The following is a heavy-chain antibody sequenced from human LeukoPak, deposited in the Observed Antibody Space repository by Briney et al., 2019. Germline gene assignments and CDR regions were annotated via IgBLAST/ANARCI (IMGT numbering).Heavy chain of an antibody. J-gene: IGHJ4*02. V-gene: IGHV1-69*05. CDR3: ARARAVAGNGDFDY. D-gene: IGHD6-19*01. CDR2: IIPIFGTA. Sequence: GASVKVSCKASGGTFSSYAISWVRQAPGQGLEWMGGIIPIFGTAYYAQKFQGRVTITTDESTSTAYMELSSLRSEDTAVYYCARARAVAGNGDFDYWGQGTLVTVSS. CDR1: GGTFSSYA.